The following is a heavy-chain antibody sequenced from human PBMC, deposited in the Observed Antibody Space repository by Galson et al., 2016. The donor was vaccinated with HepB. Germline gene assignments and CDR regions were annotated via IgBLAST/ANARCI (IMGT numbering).Heavy chain of an antibody. V-gene: IGHV1-69*13. CDR2: IIPVFGTT. CDR3: ARETTPRSAAVMDV. CDR1: GGSFSNYK. J-gene: IGHJ6*02. Sequence: SVKVSCKASGGSFSNYKINWVRQAPGQGLEWMGGIIPVFGTTNYAQKFQGTVTLSADDSSSTGDMELSSLRSEDTATYYCARETTPRSAAVMDVWGQGTTVIVSS. D-gene: IGHD2-2*01.